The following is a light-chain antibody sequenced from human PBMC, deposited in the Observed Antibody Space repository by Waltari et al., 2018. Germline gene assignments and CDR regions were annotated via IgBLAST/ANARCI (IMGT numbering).Light chain of an antibody. CDR2: DNI. J-gene: IGLJ3*02. CDR1: SSNIGAGYD. CDR3: QSYDSSLSGSWV. Sequence: QSVLTPPPSVSGAPGPGVPLSCPGSSSNIGAGYDVQWSQQLPGTAPKLLIYDNINRPSGVPDRFSGSKSGTSASLAITGLQAEDEADYYCQSYDSSLSGSWVFGGGTKLTVL. V-gene: IGLV1-40*01.